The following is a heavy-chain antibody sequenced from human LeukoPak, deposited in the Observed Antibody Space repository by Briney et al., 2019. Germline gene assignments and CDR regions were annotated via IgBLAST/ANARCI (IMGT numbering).Heavy chain of an antibody. CDR1: GYTFTSYH. J-gene: IGHJ4*02. CDR2: ISPYDGNT. V-gene: IGHV1-18*01. CDR3: ATGVDTPVGYYFDY. D-gene: IGHD5-18*01. Sequence: ASVKVSCKASGYTFTSYHISWVRQAPGQGLEWMGWISPYDGNTNYAQNLQGRVTMTTDTSTSTAYMELRSLRSDDTAVYYCATGVDTPVGYYFDYWGQGTLVTVSS.